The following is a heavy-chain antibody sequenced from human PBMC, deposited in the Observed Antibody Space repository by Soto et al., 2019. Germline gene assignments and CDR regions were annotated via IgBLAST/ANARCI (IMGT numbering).Heavy chain of an antibody. CDR1: GFTFSSCA. J-gene: IGHJ6*02. CDR2: ISSNGAGT. V-gene: IGHV3-64D*06. Sequence: GGSLRLSCSASGFTFSSCAMHWVRQAAGKGLEYVSGISSNGAGTYYAESVKDRFTISRDNSRNTLFLQVNSLTGEDTAVYYCVKDRRSTRRAMDVWGQGTTVTVS. CDR3: VKDRRSTRRAMDV. D-gene: IGHD2-2*01.